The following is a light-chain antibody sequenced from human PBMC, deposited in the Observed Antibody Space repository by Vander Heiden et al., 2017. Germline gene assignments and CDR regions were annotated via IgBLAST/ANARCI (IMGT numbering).Light chain of an antibody. V-gene: IGKV4-1*01. J-gene: IGKJ2*01. CDR3: QQYYSTPYT. Sequence: DLVLTQSPDPLAVSLGERATINCKSSQNVLYSSNNKNYLAWYQQKPGQPPKLLIYWASTRESGVPDRFSGSGSGTDFTLTISSLQAEDVAVYYCQQYYSTPYTFGQGTKVEIK. CDR1: QNVLYSSNNKNY. CDR2: WAS.